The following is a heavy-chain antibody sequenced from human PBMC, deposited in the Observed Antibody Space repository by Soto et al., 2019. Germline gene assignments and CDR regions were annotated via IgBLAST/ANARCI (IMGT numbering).Heavy chain of an antibody. J-gene: IGHJ6*02. CDR2: INHSGST. Sequence: QVQLQQWGAGLLKPSETLSLTCAVYGGSFSGYYWSWIRQPPGKGLEWIGEINHSGSTNYNPSLKSRVTISVDTSKNQFSLKLSSVTAADTAVYYCARSYCSSTSCYRWGMDVWGQGTTVTVSS. CDR3: ARSYCSSTSCYRWGMDV. D-gene: IGHD2-2*01. V-gene: IGHV4-34*01. CDR1: GGSFSGYY.